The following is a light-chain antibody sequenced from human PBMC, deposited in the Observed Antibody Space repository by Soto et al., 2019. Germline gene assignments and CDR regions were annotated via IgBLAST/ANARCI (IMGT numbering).Light chain of an antibody. Sequence: EIVMTQSPATLSVSPGERVSLSCRASQSVSNNLAWYQQKPGQAPRLLIYGASTRATTIPARFSGSGSGTEFTLTISSLQSEDFAVYYCQQYNNWPRTFGQGTKVEVK. J-gene: IGKJ1*01. CDR1: QSVSNN. CDR2: GAS. V-gene: IGKV3-15*01. CDR3: QQYNNWPRT.